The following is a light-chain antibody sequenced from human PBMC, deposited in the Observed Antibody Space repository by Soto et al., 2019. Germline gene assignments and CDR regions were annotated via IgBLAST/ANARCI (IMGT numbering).Light chain of an antibody. CDR2: RNN. V-gene: IGLV1-47*01. CDR1: SSNIGSNY. J-gene: IGLJ3*02. Sequence: QSVLTQSPSASGTPGQRVTISCSGSSSNIGSNYVYWYQQLPGTAPKLLIYRNNRRPSGVPDRFSGSKSGTSASLAISGLRSEDEAEYYCAAWDDSLSGRVFGGGTKLTVL. CDR3: AAWDDSLSGRV.